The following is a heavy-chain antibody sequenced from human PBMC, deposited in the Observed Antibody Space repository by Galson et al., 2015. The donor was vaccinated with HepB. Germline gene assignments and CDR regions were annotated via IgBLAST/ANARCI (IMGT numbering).Heavy chain of an antibody. CDR3: AREPAAGPPPQDWYFDL. Sequence: SVKVSCKASGGTFSSYTISWVRQAPGQGLEWMGRIIPILGIANYAQKFQGRVTITADKSTSTAYMELSSLRSEDTAVYYCAREPAAGPPPQDWYFDLWGRGTLVTVSS. D-gene: IGHD6-13*01. J-gene: IGHJ2*01. CDR1: GGTFSSYT. CDR2: IIPILGIA. V-gene: IGHV1-69*04.